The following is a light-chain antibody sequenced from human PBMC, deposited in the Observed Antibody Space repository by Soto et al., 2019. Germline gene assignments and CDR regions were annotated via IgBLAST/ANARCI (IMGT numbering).Light chain of an antibody. J-gene: IGKJ4*01. CDR3: QQYDDWLRLT. V-gene: IGKV3D-15*01. Sequence: EMVLTQSPGTLSVSPLEIATLSFMASQSVNIYLAWYQQKPGQAPRLLIFGASSRATGIPARFSGSGSGTEFNLTISSLQSEDFAVDYCQQYDDWLRLTFGGGTKVDIK. CDR1: QSVNIY. CDR2: GAS.